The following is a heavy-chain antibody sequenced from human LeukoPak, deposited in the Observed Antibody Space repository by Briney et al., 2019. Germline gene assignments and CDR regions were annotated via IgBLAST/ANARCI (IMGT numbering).Heavy chain of an antibody. CDR1: GFTFSSYS. Sequence: GRSLRLSCAASGFTFSSYSMMWVRQAPGKGLEWVSYISSSSTTIHYADSVKGRFTISRDNAKNSVYLQMNSLRAEDTAVYHCVRQYYYGSGSYLWAPDYWGQGTLVTVSS. CDR2: ISSSSTTI. CDR3: VRQYYYGSGSYLWAPDY. D-gene: IGHD3-10*01. J-gene: IGHJ4*02. V-gene: IGHV3-48*01.